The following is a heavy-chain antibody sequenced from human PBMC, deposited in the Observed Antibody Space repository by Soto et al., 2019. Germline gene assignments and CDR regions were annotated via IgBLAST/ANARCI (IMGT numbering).Heavy chain of an antibody. D-gene: IGHD3-16*01. Sequence: VHLVESGGGVVQPGRSLRLSCAASGSTFSYYGMNWVRQAPGKGPEWVAVIWYDGSIKYYAESVKGRFSISRDISKNTLYLNMNSLRTEDTAVYYCARDGGSHGPSYFDSWGQGSQVIVSS. J-gene: IGHJ4*02. V-gene: IGHV3-33*01. CDR2: IWYDGSIK. CDR3: ARDGGSHGPSYFDS. CDR1: GSTFSYYG.